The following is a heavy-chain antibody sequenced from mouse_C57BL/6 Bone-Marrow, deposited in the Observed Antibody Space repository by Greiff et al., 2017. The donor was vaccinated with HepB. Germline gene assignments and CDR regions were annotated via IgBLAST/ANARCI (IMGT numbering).Heavy chain of an antibody. CDR1: GFSLTSYG. Sequence: VKVVESGPGLVQPSQSLSITCTVSGFSLTSYGVHWVRQSPGKGLEWLGVIWSGGSKDYNAAFISRLSISKDNYKSQVFFKMNSLQADDTAIYYCARNPPPHWCFDVWGTGTTVTVSS. V-gene: IGHV2-2*01. CDR3: ARNPPPHWCFDV. CDR2: IWSGGSK. J-gene: IGHJ1*03.